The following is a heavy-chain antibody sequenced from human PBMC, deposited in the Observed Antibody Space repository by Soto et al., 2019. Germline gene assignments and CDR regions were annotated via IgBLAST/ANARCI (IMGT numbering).Heavy chain of an antibody. V-gene: IGHV3-11*01. Sequence: QVQLVESGGGLVKTSGSLRLACAASGFTFGDYYMIWVRKAPGKGREWVSYISSSGNTIYYADSVKGRFTISRDNAKNSVYLQMNSLRAEDTALYFCAKMSSENYYDPVFSWGQGTLVTVSS. CDR3: AKMSSENYYDPVFS. CDR2: ISSSGNTI. CDR1: GFTFGDYY. J-gene: IGHJ4*02. D-gene: IGHD3-22*01.